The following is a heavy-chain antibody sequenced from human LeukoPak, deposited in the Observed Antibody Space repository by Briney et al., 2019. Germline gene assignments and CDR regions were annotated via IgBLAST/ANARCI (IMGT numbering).Heavy chain of an antibody. D-gene: IGHD6-13*01. CDR1: VGSFSCYY. CDR2: INHSGST. V-gene: IGHV4-34*01. Sequence: SETLSLTCAVYVGSFSCYYWRGIRQPPGKGLEGIGEINHSGSTNYNPSIQSRVTIPVDPSKNQFSLDPSSETAADPALCYCAKDIAASGTSGGYMDVWGKGTTVTISS. CDR3: AKDIAASGTSGGYMDV. J-gene: IGHJ6*04.